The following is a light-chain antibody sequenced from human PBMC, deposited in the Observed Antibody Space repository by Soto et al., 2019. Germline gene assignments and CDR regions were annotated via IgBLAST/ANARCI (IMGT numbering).Light chain of an antibody. V-gene: IGKV1-6*01. CDR2: AAS. CDR3: LQDYNYPRT. CDR1: QAIGTD. Sequence: IQMTQSPSTLSGSVGDRVTITCRASQAIGTDLGWYHQKPGKAPNLLIYAASSLQTGVPSRFRGSGSGTDFTLTISSLQPEDFATYYCLQDYNYPRTFGQGTKVDIK. J-gene: IGKJ1*01.